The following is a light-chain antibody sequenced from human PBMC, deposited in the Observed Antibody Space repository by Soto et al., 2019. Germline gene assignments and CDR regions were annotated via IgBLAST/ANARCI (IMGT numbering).Light chain of an antibody. Sequence: EIVMTQSPATLSVSPGERATLSCRASQSVSSNLAWYQQKPCQGPRLLIYGAYTRATGIPARFSGSGSGTDFNLTIRSLQSEDFAVYYCQEYNNWRPLTFGGVNKVEIK. J-gene: IGKJ4*01. CDR1: QSVSSN. V-gene: IGKV3-15*01. CDR2: GAY. CDR3: QEYNNWRPLT.